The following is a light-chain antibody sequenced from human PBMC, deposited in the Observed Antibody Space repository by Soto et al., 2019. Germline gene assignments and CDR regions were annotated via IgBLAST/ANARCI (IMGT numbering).Light chain of an antibody. CDR2: DAS. J-gene: IGKJ2*01. CDR1: QSVSGY. V-gene: IGKV3-11*01. CDR3: QQRSSWPGT. Sequence: EIVLTQSPATLSLSPGERATLSCRASQSVSGYLAWYQRKPGQAPRLLIFDASNRATGIPARFSGSGSGTAFTLTISSLEPEDFAIYYCQQRSSWPGTFGQGTKLEIK.